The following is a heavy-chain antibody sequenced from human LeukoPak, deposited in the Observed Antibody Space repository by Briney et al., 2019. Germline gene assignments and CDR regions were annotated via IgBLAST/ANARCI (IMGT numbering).Heavy chain of an antibody. D-gene: IGHD3-16*01. V-gene: IGHV3-48*03. J-gene: IGHJ4*02. Sequence: PGGSLRLSCAASGFTFSSYEIHWVRQAPGKGLEWVSYISSSGSTMYYADSVKGRFTISRDNAKNSLYLQMNSLRAEDTAVYYCARRAGAYTHPYDYWGQGTLVTVS. CDR3: ARRAGAYTHPYDY. CDR2: ISSSGSTM. CDR1: GFTFSSYE.